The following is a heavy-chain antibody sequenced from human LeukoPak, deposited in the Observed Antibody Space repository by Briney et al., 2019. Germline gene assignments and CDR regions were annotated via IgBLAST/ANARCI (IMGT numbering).Heavy chain of an antibody. V-gene: IGHV4-4*07. J-gene: IGHJ5*02. CDR2: IYTSWST. Sequence: PSETLSLTCTVSVGSSSCYDWSWIRQPAGKGLEWIGRIYTSWSTNYNPSLKSRVTMSVDTSKNQFSLKLSSVTAADTAVYYCARETKDGYSYGYTHNWFDPWGQGTLVTVSS. CDR3: ARETKDGYSYGYTHNWFDP. CDR1: VGSSSCYD. D-gene: IGHD5-18*01.